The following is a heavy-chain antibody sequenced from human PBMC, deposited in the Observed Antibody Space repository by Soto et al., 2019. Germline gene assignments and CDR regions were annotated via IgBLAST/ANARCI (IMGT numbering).Heavy chain of an antibody. J-gene: IGHJ4*02. Sequence: QVQLVQSGAEVKKPGASVKVSCKASGYTFTSYALHWVRQAPGQRLEWMGWINAGNGNTKYSQKFQGRVTITRDTSASTAYMELSSLRSEDTAVYYFARGSSGWLFDYWGQGTLVTVSS. V-gene: IGHV1-3*01. CDR2: INAGNGNT. CDR3: ARGSSGWLFDY. D-gene: IGHD6-19*01. CDR1: GYTFTSYA.